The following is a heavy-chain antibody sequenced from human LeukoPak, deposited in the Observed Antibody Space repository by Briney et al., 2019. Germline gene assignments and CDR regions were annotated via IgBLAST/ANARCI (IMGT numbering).Heavy chain of an antibody. Sequence: PGGSLRLSCAASGFTFSSYWMSWVRQAPGKGLEWVAKIKQDGSEKYYVDSVKGRFTFSRDKAKNSLYQQMNSLRAEDTGFNYCARICGYRYSSYDLQYYYDYWGQGTLVTV. CDR1: GFTFSSYW. V-gene: IGHV3-7*04. D-gene: IGHD5-18*01. CDR2: IKQDGSEK. CDR3: ARICGYRYSSYDLQYYYDY. J-gene: IGHJ4*02.